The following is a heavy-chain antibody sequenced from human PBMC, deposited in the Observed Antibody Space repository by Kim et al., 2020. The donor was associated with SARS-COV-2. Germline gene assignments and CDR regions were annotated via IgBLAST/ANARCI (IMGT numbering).Heavy chain of an antibody. D-gene: IGHD3-16*01. V-gene: IGHV4-34*01. Sequence: LRSRVTISVDTSKNQFSLRRSSVTAADTAVYYCARGPYYDYVWGRHPLDYWGQGTLVTVSS. J-gene: IGHJ4*02. CDR3: ARGPYYDYVWGRHPLDY.